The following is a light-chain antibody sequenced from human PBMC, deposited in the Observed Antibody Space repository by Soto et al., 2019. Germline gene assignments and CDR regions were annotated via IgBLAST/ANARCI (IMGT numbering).Light chain of an antibody. CDR3: QKYNDWPLT. CDR1: QSVNTF. Sequence: EIVLTQSPDTLSLSPGEVASLSCRASQSVNTFLAWYQQKPVQAHRLLMYGDSTRTTGIPDRFSGSGSGTELNLTIIRLQSEDSAVYYCQKYNDWPLTCGGGTKVDIK. CDR2: GDS. V-gene: IGKV3D-15*01. J-gene: IGKJ4*01.